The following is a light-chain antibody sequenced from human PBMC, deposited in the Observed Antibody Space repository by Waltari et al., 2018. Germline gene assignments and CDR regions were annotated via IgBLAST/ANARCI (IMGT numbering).Light chain of an antibody. Sequence: QSALTQPASVSGSPGQSITISCTGTSSDVGSYNLFSWYQQNPGKAPKLMIYEGSKRPAGVSKRFSGSKSGNTASLTISGIQAEDEADYYCCSYAGSNIWVFGGGTKLTVL. J-gene: IGLJ3*02. CDR1: SSDVGSYNL. V-gene: IGLV2-23*01. CDR2: EGS. CDR3: CSYAGSNIWV.